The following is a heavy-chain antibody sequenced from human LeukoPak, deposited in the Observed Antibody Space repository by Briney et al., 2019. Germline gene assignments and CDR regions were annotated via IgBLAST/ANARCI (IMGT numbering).Heavy chain of an antibody. CDR3: AKEVRMSSV. CDR1: GFTFSSYA. Sequence: GGSLRLSCAASGFTFSSYAMSWVRQAPGKGLEWVSAISGSATTTYYADSVKGRFTISRDNSKNTVFLQMNSLRAEDTALYCCAKEVRMSSVWGQGTMVTVSS. CDR2: ISGSATTT. V-gene: IGHV3-23*01. J-gene: IGHJ3*01. D-gene: IGHD2-2*01.